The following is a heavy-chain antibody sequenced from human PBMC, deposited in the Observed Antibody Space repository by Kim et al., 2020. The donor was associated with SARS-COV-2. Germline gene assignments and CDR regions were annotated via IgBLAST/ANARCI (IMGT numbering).Heavy chain of an antibody. V-gene: IGHV3-20*03. CDR3: TRSADPGIAAAGDY. D-gene: IGHD6-13*01. Sequence: YADSVKGRFTISRDNAKNALYLQMNSLRADDTVLYYCTRSADPGIAAAGDYWGQGTLVTVSS. J-gene: IGHJ4*02.